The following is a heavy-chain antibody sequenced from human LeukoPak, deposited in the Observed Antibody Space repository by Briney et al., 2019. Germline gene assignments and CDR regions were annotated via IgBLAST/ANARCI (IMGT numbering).Heavy chain of an antibody. CDR3: ARDVHIYGNAFGV. CDR2: IYHSGST. Sequence: SETLSLTCSVSNYSVSSGYYWAWIRQPPGRGLEWIGCIYHSGSTYYKPSLKSRVTISVDTSKNELSLRLTSVTAADTAVYYCARDVHIYGNAFGVWGQGTMVTVSS. J-gene: IGHJ3*01. CDR1: NYSVSSGYY. D-gene: IGHD1-1*01. V-gene: IGHV4-38-2*02.